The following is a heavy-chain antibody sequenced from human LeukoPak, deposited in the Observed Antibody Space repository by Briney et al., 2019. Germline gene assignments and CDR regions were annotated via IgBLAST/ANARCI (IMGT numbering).Heavy chain of an antibody. CDR2: IKLDGSEK. Sequence: GGSLRLSCVASGFTFGKYWMSWVRQAPGKGLEWVANIKLDGSEKNYVDSVKGRFTISRDNTKNSLYLQMNSLRVEDTAVYYCAKSPDSWGQGTLVTVSS. V-gene: IGHV3-7*03. CDR1: GFTFGKYW. CDR3: AKSPDS. J-gene: IGHJ4*02.